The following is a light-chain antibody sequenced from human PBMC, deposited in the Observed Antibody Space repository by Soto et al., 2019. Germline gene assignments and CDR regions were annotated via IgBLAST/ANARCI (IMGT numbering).Light chain of an antibody. V-gene: IGKV3-11*01. CDR2: DVS. Sequence: EVVLTHSPATLSFSPGESATPACRPSESISWYIAWYQQSPGQAHRLLIYDVSKRATGIPPRFSGSGSGTDFTLTISGLEPEDFAIYYCQQATNWPPRTPPRTFGQGTKGDFK. CDR1: ESISWY. CDR3: QQATNWPPRTPPRT. J-gene: IGKJ1*01.